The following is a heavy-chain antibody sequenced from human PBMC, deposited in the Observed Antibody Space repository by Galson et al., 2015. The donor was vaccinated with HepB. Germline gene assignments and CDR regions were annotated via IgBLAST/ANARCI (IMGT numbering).Heavy chain of an antibody. CDR2: INPNSGGT. V-gene: IGHV1-2*06. Sequence: SVTVSCKASGSTFTGYYMHWVRQAPGQGLEWMGRINPNSGGTNYAQKFQGRVTMTRDTSISTAYMELSRLRSDDTAVYYCARVKLYCSSTSCYVDYWGQGTLVTVSS. D-gene: IGHD2-2*01. CDR1: GSTFTGYY. J-gene: IGHJ4*02. CDR3: ARVKLYCSSTSCYVDY.